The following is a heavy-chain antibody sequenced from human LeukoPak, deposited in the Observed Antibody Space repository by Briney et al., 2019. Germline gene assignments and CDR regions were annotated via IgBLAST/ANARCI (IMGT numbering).Heavy chain of an antibody. CDR3: ATSEGLLRYFDWLPDY. J-gene: IGHJ4*02. CDR1: GYSFTSYW. CDR2: IYPGDSDT. D-gene: IGHD3-9*01. V-gene: IGHV5-51*01. Sequence: GESLKISCKGSGYSFTSYWIGWVRQMPGKGLEWMGIIYPGDSDTRYSPSFQGQVTISADKSISTAYLQWSSLKASDTAMYYCATSEGLLRYFDWLPDYWGQGTLVTVSS.